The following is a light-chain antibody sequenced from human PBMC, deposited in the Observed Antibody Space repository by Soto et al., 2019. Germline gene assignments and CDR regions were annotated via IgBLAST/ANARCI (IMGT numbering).Light chain of an antibody. CDR2: EVS. V-gene: IGLV2-8*01. CDR3: SSYAGSNKGV. Sequence: QSALAQPPSASGSPGQSVTISCTGTSSDVGGYDYVSWYQQHPGKAPKLMIYEVSKRPSGVPDRFSGSKSGSTASLTVSGLQAEDEADYCCSSYAGSNKGVFGGGTKLTVL. J-gene: IGLJ3*02. CDR1: SSDVGGYDY.